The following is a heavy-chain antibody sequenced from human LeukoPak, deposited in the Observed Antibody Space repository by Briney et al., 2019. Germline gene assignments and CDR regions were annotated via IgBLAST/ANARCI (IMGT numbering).Heavy chain of an antibody. V-gene: IGHV1-24*01. CDR3: ARDSDILTGYTTFDY. CDR1: GYTLTELS. D-gene: IGHD3-9*01. CDR2: FDPEDGET. J-gene: IGHJ4*02. Sequence: ASVKVSCKVSGYTLTELSMHWVRQAPGKGLEWMGGFDPEDGETIYAQKFQGRVTMTEDTSTDTAYMELSSLRSEDTAVYYCARDSDILTGYTTFDYWGQGTLVTVSS.